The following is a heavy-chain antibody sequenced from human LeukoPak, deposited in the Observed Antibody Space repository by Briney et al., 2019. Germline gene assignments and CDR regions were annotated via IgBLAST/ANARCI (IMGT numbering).Heavy chain of an antibody. J-gene: IGHJ6*02. V-gene: IGHV3-53*04. Sequence: GGSLRLSCAIGRFTVSRNYMSWVRPAPGKGMEWVSVIYSGGSTYYADSVKGRFTISRHNSKNTLYLQMNSLRAEDTAVYYCARELGYCSSTSCYGAYGMDVWGQGTTVTVSS. CDR3: ARELGYCSSTSCYGAYGMDV. CDR2: IYSGGST. CDR1: RFTVSRNY. D-gene: IGHD2-2*01.